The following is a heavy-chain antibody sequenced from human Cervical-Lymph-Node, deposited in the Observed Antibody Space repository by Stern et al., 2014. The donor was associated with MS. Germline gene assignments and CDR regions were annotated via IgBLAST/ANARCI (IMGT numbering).Heavy chain of an antibody. V-gene: IGHV4-61*01. CDR1: GGSVSSGSYY. D-gene: IGHD5-24*01. CDR3: ARDRREILDY. CDR2: IYYSGST. J-gene: IGHJ4*02. Sequence: VQLVESGPGLVKPSETLSLTCTVSGGSVSSGSYYWSWIRQPPGKGLEWIGYIYYSGSTNYNPSLKSRVTISVDTSKNQFSLKLSSVTAADTAVYYCARDRREILDYWGQGTLVTVSS.